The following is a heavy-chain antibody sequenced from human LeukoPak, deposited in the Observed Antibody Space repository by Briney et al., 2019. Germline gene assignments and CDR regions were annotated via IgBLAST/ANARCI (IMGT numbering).Heavy chain of an antibody. J-gene: IGHJ5*02. CDR3: ARDFNGPRWLENWLDP. CDR1: GGSISSNY. V-gene: IGHV4-4*07. CDR2: IYTSGST. D-gene: IGHD6-19*01. Sequence: SGTLSLTCTVSGGSISSNYWSWIRQPAGKGLEWIGRIYTSGSTNYNPSLKSRVTMSVDTSKNQFSLKLSSVTAADTAVYYCARDFNGPRWLENWLDPWGQGTLVTVSS.